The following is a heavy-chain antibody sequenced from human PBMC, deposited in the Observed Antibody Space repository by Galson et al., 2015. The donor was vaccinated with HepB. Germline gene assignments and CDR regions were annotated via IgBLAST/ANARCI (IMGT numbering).Heavy chain of an antibody. D-gene: IGHD3-10*01. CDR3: ARDGLVVRGLTVIYYHYGMDG. CDR2: ISAYNGNT. J-gene: IGHJ6*02. Sequence: SVKVSCKAIGYTFTTYGISWVRQAPGQGLEWMGWISAYNGNTTYAQKLQGRVTTTTDTSTSTAHMELRSLRSDDTAVYYCARDGLVVRGLTVIYYHYGMDGWGHGTTVTGS. V-gene: IGHV1-18*04. CDR1: GYTFTTYG.